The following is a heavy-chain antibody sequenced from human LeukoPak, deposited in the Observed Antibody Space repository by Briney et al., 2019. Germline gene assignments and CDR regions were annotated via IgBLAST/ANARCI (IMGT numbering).Heavy chain of an antibody. CDR1: GFTFSSYW. CDR3: ARDFYGDYALSAFDI. CDR2: IKQDGSEK. Sequence: PGGSLRLSCAASGFTFSSYWVSWVRQAPGKGLEWVANIKQDGSEKYYVDSVKGRFTISRDNAKNSLYLQMNSLRAEDTAVYYCARDFYGDYALSAFDIWGQGTMVTVSS. J-gene: IGHJ3*02. D-gene: IGHD4-17*01. V-gene: IGHV3-7*01.